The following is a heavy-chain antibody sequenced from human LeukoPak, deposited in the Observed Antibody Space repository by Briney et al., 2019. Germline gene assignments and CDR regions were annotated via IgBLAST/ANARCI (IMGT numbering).Heavy chain of an antibody. CDR3: ARGGFGSGSHFDY. J-gene: IGHJ4*02. Sequence: ASVKVSCKASGYTFTSYDINWVRQATGQGLEWMGWVNPNSGDTGYVQKFQGRVTMTRSTSISTADMELSSLRSEDTAIYYCARGGFGSGSHFDYWGQGTLVTVSS. CDR1: GYTFTSYD. D-gene: IGHD3-10*01. CDR2: VNPNSGDT. V-gene: IGHV1-8*01.